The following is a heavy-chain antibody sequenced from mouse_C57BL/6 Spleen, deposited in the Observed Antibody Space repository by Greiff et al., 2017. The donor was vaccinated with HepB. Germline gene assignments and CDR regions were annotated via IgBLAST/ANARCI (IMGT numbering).Heavy chain of an antibody. Sequence: QVQLQQSGAELVRPGASVTLSCKASGYTFTDYEMHWVKQTPVHGLEWIGAIDPETGGTAYNQKFKGKAILTADKSSSTAYMELRSLTSEDSAVYYCTSYCSSYPYYAMDYWGQGTSVTVSS. D-gene: IGHD1-1*01. V-gene: IGHV1-15*01. CDR3: TSYCSSYPYYAMDY. CDR1: GYTFTDYE. CDR2: IDPETGGT. J-gene: IGHJ4*01.